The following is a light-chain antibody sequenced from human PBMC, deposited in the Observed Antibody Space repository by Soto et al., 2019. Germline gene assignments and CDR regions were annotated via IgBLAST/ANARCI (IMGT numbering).Light chain of an antibody. CDR1: QNIRYW. CDR3: QQYNVYPWT. CDR2: DAS. Sequence: DIQMTQSPSTLSASVGDRVAITCRASQNIRYWLAWYQQKPGKAPKFLISDASTLESGVPSRFSGSGSGTEFTLTISSLQPDDFATYYCQQYNVYPWTFGQGTKVDIK. J-gene: IGKJ1*01. V-gene: IGKV1-5*01.